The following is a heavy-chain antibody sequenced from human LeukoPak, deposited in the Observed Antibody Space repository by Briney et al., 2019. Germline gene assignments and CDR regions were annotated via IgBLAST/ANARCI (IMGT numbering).Heavy chain of an antibody. CDR1: GYNFTGNF. CDR2: INSNSGVT. Sequence: ASVKVSCKASGYNFTGNFMHWVRQAPGQGLEWMGWINSNSGVTKYAQKFQGRITMTRDTSIRTGYMELRSLISDDTAMYYCARSLVNWGRGTLVAVSS. CDR3: ARSLVN. V-gene: IGHV1-2*02. J-gene: IGHJ4*02. D-gene: IGHD6-6*01.